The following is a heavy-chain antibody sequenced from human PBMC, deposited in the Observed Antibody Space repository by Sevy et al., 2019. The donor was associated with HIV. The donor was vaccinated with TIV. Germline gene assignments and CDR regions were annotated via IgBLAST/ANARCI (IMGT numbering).Heavy chain of an antibody. V-gene: IGHV3-30-3*01. CDR1: GFTFSSYA. J-gene: IGHJ4*02. CDR2: ISYDGSNK. CDR3: AREGKLWFGEFLDWALDY. D-gene: IGHD3-10*01. Sequence: GGSLRLSCAASGFTFSSYAMHWVRQAPGKGLEWVAVISYDGSNKYYADSVKGRFTISRDNSKNTLYLQMNSLRAEDTAVYYCAREGKLWFGEFLDWALDYWGQGTLVTVSS.